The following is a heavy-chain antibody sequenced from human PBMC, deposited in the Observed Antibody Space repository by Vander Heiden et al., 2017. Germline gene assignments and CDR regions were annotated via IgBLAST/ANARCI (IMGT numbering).Heavy chain of an antibody. J-gene: IGHJ4*02. D-gene: IGHD2-15*01. CDR2: INPQGGGT. CDR3: ARRRGGSYYELDN. CDR1: AYPFTDYY. V-gene: IGHV1-2*02. Sequence: QVQLVQSGAEVTKPGASVKVSCKASAYPFTDYYINWVRQAPGQGLEWMGYINPQGGGTNYARKFQGRVTMTTDTSITTAYMELRNLTSDDTAVYYCARRRGGSYYELDNWGQGTLVTVSS.